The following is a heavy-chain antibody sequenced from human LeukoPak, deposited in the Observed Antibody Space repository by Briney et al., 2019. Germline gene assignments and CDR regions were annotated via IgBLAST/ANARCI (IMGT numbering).Heavy chain of an antibody. Sequence: GGSLRLSCAASGFTFDDYAMHWVRHAPGKGLEWVSGISWNSGSIGYADSVKGRFTISRDNAKNSLYLQMNSLRAEDTALYYCAKLSGTTHAFDYWGQGTLVTVSS. J-gene: IGHJ4*02. D-gene: IGHD1-7*01. CDR1: GFTFDDYA. CDR2: ISWNSGSI. V-gene: IGHV3-9*01. CDR3: AKLSGTTHAFDY.